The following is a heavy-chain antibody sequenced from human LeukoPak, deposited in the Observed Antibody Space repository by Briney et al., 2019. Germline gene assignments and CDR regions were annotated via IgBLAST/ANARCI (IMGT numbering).Heavy chain of an antibody. D-gene: IGHD3-16*01. CDR1: GYSITTGYF. J-gene: IGHJ4*02. Sequence: SETLSLTCTVSGYSITTGYFWAWIRQPPGKGLEWIGSISHGAGTYYSPSLKSRVTMSLDTSKNQFSVNLNSVTAADTAVYYCARDHDVGVAPYFDYWGQGNLVSVSP. V-gene: IGHV4-38-2*02. CDR2: ISHGAGT. CDR3: ARDHDVGVAPYFDY.